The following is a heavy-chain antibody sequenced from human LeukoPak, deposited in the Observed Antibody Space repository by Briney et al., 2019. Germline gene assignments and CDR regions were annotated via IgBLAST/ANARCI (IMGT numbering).Heavy chain of an antibody. CDR2: IYYSGST. Sequence: PSETLSLTCTVSGGSISSSSYYWGWIRQPPGKGLEWIGSIYYSGSTYYNPSLKSRVTISVDTSKNQFSLKLSSVTAVDTAVYYCARDPPYSGSYFRGIFLGAFDIWGQGTMVTVSS. V-gene: IGHV4-39*07. CDR3: ARDPPYSGSYFRGIFLGAFDI. D-gene: IGHD1-26*01. J-gene: IGHJ3*02. CDR1: GGSISSSSYY.